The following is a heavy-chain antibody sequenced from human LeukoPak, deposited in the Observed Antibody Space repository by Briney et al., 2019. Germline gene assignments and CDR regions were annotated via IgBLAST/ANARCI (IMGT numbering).Heavy chain of an antibody. J-gene: IGHJ4*02. CDR1: GFTVNNKY. V-gene: IGHV3-53*01. D-gene: IGHD6-6*01. Sequence: PGGSLRLSCAASGFTVNNKYMSWVRQAPGKGLEWVSLIHRGGNTYHADFVKGRFTISRDNSKNTLYFQMNSLRVEDTAVYYCARVDGGQSIWGQGTLVSVSS. CDR2: IHRGGNT. CDR3: ARVDGGQSI.